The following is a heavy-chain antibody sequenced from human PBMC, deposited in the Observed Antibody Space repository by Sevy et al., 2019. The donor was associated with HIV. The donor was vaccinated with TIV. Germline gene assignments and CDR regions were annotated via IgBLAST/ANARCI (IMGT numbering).Heavy chain of an antibody. D-gene: IGHD3-22*01. CDR3: ARDFYYSYSRGYLLGPFDS. J-gene: IGHJ4*02. CDR1: GFNLEDYA. Sequence: GGSLRLSCAASGFNLEDYAMHWVRQAPGKGLEWVSGISWDSGSIGYADSVKGRFTISRDNAKNSLSLQMNSLRSEDTALYYCARDFYYSYSRGYLLGPFDSWGQGTLVTVSS. CDR2: ISWDSGSI. V-gene: IGHV3-9*01.